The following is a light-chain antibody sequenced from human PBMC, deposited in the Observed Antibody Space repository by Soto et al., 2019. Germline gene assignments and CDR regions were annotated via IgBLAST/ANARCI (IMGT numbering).Light chain of an antibody. CDR2: DAS. Sequence: DIQMTQSPSSLSASVGDRVTITCQASQDISNYLNWYQQKPGKAPKLLIYDASNLETGVPSRFSGSGSGTDFTFTISSLQPEDIATYYCQPYDNLPLTFGGGTQVEIK. V-gene: IGKV1-33*01. J-gene: IGKJ4*01. CDR3: QPYDNLPLT. CDR1: QDISNY.